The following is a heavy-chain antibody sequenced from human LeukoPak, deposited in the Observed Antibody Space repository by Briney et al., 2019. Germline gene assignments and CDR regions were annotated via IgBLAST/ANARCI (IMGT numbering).Heavy chain of an antibody. CDR1: GGSISSSGYY. Sequence: SETLSLTCTVSGGSISSSGYYWGWIRQPPGKGLEWIGSIYYSGSTYYNPSLKSRVTISVDTSKNQFSLKLSSVTAADTAVYYCARASGRYYYYYGMDVWGQGTTVTVSS. V-gene: IGHV4-39*01. CDR2: IYYSGST. CDR3: ARASGRYYYYYGMDV. J-gene: IGHJ6*02.